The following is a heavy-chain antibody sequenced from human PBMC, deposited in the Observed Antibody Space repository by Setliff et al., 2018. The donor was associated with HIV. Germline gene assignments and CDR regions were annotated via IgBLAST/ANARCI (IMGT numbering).Heavy chain of an antibody. D-gene: IGHD3-10*01. Sequence: PSETLSLTCDVSGDSISSSNWWSRVRTSPGRGLGWIGEISHSGSTNYNPSHKSRVTISVDRSKIQFSLKVSSVTAADTAVYYCARYPPTSDYNYNLILDYWGRGVLVTVSS. CDR2: ISHSGST. J-gene: IGHJ4*02. V-gene: IGHV4-4*02. CDR3: ARYPPTSDYNYNLILDY. CDR1: GDSISSSNW.